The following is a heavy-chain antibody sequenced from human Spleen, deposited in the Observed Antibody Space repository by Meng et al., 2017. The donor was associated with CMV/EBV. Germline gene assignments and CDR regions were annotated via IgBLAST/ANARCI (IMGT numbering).Heavy chain of an antibody. Sequence: QGLLVESGGGLVKPGGSLSISCAASGFTFSDYYMSWIRQAPGKGLEWVSYISSSSSYTNYADSVKGRFTISRDNAKNSLYLQMNSLRAEDTAVYYCAKDPHMVATYVYWGQGTLVTVFS. CDR3: AKDPHMVATYVY. D-gene: IGHD5-12*01. CDR1: GFTFSDYY. CDR2: ISSSSSYT. J-gene: IGHJ4*02. V-gene: IGHV3-11*05.